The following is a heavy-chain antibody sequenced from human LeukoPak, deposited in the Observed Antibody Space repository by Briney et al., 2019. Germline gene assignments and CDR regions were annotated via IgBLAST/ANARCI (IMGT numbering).Heavy chain of an antibody. J-gene: IGHJ3*02. V-gene: IGHV4-59*08. CDR2: IYYSGST. CDR1: GGSISSYY. CDR3: ALRRPFGAFDI. Sequence: AETLSLTCTVSGGSISSYYWSWIRQPPGKGLEWIGYIYYSGSTNYNPSLKSRGTISIDTSKNQFPLKLSYVTAADTAVYYCALRRPFGAFDIWGQGKLVTVSS. D-gene: IGHD3-16*01.